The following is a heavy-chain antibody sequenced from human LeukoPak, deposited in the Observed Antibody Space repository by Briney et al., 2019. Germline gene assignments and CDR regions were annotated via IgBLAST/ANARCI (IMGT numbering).Heavy chain of an antibody. J-gene: IGHJ6*02. D-gene: IGHD3-3*01. V-gene: IGHV4-34*01. CDR1: GGSFSGYY. CDR3: ARSPHITIFGVVRSYYYGMDV. CDR2: INHSGST. Sequence: SETLSLTCAVYGGSFSGYYWSWIRQPPGKGLEWIGEINHSGSTNYNPSLKSRVTISVDTSKNQFSLKLSSVTAADTAVYYCARSPHITIFGVVRSYYYGMDVWGQGTTVTVSS.